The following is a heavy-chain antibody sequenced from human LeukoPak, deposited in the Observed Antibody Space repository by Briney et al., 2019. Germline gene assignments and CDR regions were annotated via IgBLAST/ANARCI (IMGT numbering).Heavy chain of an antibody. CDR3: ARDLRAAGYYYGMDV. CDR1: GGSISSYY. V-gene: IGHV4-59*01. D-gene: IGHD6-13*01. CDR2: IYYSGST. Sequence: SETLSLTCTVSGGSISSYYWSWIRQPPGKGLEWIGYIYYSGSTNYNPSLKSRVTISVDTSKNQFSLKLSSMTAADTAVYYCARDLRAAGYYYGMDVWGQGTTVTVSS. J-gene: IGHJ6*02.